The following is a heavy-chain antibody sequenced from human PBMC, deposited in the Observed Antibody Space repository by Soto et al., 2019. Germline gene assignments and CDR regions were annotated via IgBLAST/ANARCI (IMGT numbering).Heavy chain of an antibody. D-gene: IGHD2-21*01. CDR1: GYTFASYD. V-gene: IGHV1-8*01. CDR2: MNPNSGNT. J-gene: IGHJ5*01. Sequence: QVQLVQSGAEVKTPGASVKVSCKASGYTFASYDINWVRQAPGQGLEWMGWMNPNSGNTGYAQKFQGRLTMTRDTALSIAHMELSSLRNEDTAVSYCARSDGYSFNWLDSWGQGTLVTVSA. CDR3: ARSDGYSFNWLDS.